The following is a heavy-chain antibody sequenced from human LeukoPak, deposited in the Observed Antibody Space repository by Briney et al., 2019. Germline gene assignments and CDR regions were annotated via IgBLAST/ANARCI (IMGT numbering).Heavy chain of an antibody. J-gene: IGHJ4*02. CDR2: INQDGSEE. Sequence: GGSMRVSCAASGFTFSNYWMSWVRQAPGRRPKWVAHINQDGSEEHYMDSVKARFIISRDNAKNSLSLQMDSLRAEDTAVYYCVRDGGVSGYDLLDYWGQGTLVTVSS. D-gene: IGHD5-12*01. V-gene: IGHV3-7*01. CDR3: VRDGGVSGYDLLDY. CDR1: GFTFSNYW.